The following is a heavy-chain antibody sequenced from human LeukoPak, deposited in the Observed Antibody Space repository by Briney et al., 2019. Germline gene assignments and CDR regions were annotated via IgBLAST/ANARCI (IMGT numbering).Heavy chain of an antibody. CDR1: GGTFSSYA. CDR3: ARELTSSGYYPDY. V-gene: IGHV1-69*04. D-gene: IGHD3-22*01. Sequence: SVKVSCKASGGTFSSYAISWVRQAPGQGLEWMGRIIPILGIANYAQKFQGRVTITADKSTSTAYMEPSSLRSEDTAVYYCARELTSSGYYPDYWGQGTLVTVSS. J-gene: IGHJ4*02. CDR2: IIPILGIA.